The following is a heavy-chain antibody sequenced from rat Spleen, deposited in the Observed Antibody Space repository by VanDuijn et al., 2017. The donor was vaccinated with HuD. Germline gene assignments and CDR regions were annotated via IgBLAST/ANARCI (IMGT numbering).Heavy chain of an antibody. J-gene: IGHJ2*01. D-gene: IGHD1-12*03. CDR1: GFSLTSYG. V-gene: IGHV2-63*01. CDR2: MRYNGDS. CDR3: TRDRFYDGSFDY. Sequence: QVQLKESGPGPVQPSETLSLTCTVSGFSLTSYGVSWVRQPPGKGLEWMGRMRYNGDSSYNSALKSRLSISRDTSKNQVFLKMNSLPDDTGTYYCTRDRFYDGSFDYWGQGVMVTVSS.